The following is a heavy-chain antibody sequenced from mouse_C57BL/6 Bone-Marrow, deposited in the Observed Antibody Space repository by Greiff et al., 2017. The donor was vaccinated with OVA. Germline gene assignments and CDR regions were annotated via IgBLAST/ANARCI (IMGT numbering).Heavy chain of an antibody. J-gene: IGHJ2*01. CDR2: INPNNGGT. Sequence: EVQLQQSGPELVKPGASVKISCKASGYTFTDYYMNWVKQSHGKSLEWIGDINPNNGGTSYNQKFKGKATLTVDKSSSTAYMELRSLTSEDSAVYYCAREAQAFHFDYWGQGTTLTVSS. V-gene: IGHV1-26*01. D-gene: IGHD3-2*02. CDR3: AREAQAFHFDY. CDR1: GYTFTDYY.